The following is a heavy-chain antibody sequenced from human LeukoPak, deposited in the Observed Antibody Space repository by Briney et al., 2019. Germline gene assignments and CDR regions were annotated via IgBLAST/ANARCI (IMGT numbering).Heavy chain of an antibody. CDR1: GFTVSSNY. D-gene: IGHD6-6*01. J-gene: IGHJ4*02. CDR2: IYSGGST. CDR3: ARDTPYSSSSGGFDY. V-gene: IGHV3-66*01. Sequence: GGSLRLSCAASGFTVSSNYMSWVRQAPGKGLEWVSVIYSGGSTYYADSVKGRFTIPRDNSKNTLYLQMNSLRAEDTAVYYCARDTPYSSSSGGFDYWGQGTLVTVSS.